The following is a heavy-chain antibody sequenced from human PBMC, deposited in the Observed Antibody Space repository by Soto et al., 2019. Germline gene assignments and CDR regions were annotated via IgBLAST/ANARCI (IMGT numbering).Heavy chain of an antibody. J-gene: IGHJ5*02. V-gene: IGHV1-58*01. Sequence: SVKVSCKASGFTFTSSAVRWVRQARGQRLEWIGWIVVGSGNTNYAQKFQERVTMTRDMSTSTAYMELSSLRSEDTDVYFSAAEIVGATTGGSWGQGTLVTVSS. D-gene: IGHD1-26*01. CDR1: GFTFTSSA. CDR3: AAEIVGATTGGS. CDR2: IVVGSGNT.